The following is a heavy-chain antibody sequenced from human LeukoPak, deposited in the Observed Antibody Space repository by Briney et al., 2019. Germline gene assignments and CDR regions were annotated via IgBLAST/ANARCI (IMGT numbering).Heavy chain of an antibody. CDR3: ARGRITMVRGVLYYFDY. D-gene: IGHD3-10*01. CDR2: INRSGST. Sequence: SETLSLTCTVYGGSFSGYYWSWIRQPPGKGLEWIGEINRSGSTNYNPSLKSRVTISVDTSKNQFSLKLSSVTAADTAVYYCARGRITMVRGVLYYFDYWGQGTLVTVSS. V-gene: IGHV4-34*01. J-gene: IGHJ4*02. CDR1: GGSFSGYY.